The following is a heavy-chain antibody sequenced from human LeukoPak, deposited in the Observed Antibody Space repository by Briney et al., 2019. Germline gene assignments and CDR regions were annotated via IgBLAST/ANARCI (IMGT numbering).Heavy chain of an antibody. CDR2: IYYSGST. J-gene: IGHJ4*02. CDR3: AAALKYPNFDY. CDR1: GGSISSDGFS. Sequence: SQTLSLTCVVSGGSISSDGFSWSWIRQPPGKGLEWIGYIYYSGSTNYNPSLKSRVTISLDTSKNQFSLKLSSVTAADTALYYCAAALKYPNFDYWGQGTLVTVSS. V-gene: IGHV4-30-4*07. D-gene: IGHD2/OR15-2a*01.